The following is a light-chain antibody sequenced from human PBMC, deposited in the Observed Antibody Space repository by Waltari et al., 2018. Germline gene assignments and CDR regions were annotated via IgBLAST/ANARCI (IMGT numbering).Light chain of an antibody. CDR1: QSISRF. Sequence: TLSCRASQSISRFLAWYQQKPCQAPRLLIDDASTRATGIPDRFSGSGSVTDFSLTISRLEPEDIAVYYCQKYGSLPATFGQGTKVEVK. V-gene: IGKV3-20*01. CDR2: DAS. CDR3: QKYGSLPAT. J-gene: IGKJ1*01.